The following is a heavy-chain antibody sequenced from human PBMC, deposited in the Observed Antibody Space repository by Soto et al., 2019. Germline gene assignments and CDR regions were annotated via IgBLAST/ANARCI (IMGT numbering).Heavy chain of an antibody. J-gene: IGHJ3*02. D-gene: IGHD2-15*01. Sequence: SVKVSCKASGGTFSSYTISWVRQAPGQGLEWMGRIIPILGIANYAQKFQGRVTITADKSTSTAYMELSSLRSEDTAVYYCAGAIGYCSGGSCYRLDIWGQGTMVTVSS. CDR1: GGTFSSYT. CDR2: IIPILGIA. CDR3: AGAIGYCSGGSCYRLDI. V-gene: IGHV1-69*02.